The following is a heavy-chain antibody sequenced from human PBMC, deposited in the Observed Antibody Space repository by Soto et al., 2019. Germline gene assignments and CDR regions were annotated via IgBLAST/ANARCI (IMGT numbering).Heavy chain of an antibody. CDR1: GGSISSGGYY. D-gene: IGHD6-6*01. Sequence: QVQLQESGPGLVKPSQTLSLTCTVSGGSISSGGYYWTWIRQHPGKGLEWIGYNYYSGITYYNPSLKSRVTXSXXXSXXPFSLKLSSVTAADTAVYYCARGSSIAGLSYGMDVWGQGTTVTVSS. V-gene: IGHV4-31*03. CDR2: NYYSGIT. CDR3: ARGSSIAGLSYGMDV. J-gene: IGHJ6*02.